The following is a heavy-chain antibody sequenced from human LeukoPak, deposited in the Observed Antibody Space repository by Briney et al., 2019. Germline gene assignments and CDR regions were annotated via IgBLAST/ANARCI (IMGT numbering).Heavy chain of an antibody. V-gene: IGHV3-23*01. Sequence: GSLRLSCAASGFTFSSYAMSWVSQAPGKGLEWVSAISGSGGSTYYADSVKGRFTISRDNSKNTLSLQMNSQRAEHTAVYYCAKTASSSWYNWFDPWGQGTLVTVSS. CDR3: AKTASSSWYNWFDP. CDR2: ISGSGGST. CDR1: GFTFSSYA. J-gene: IGHJ5*02. D-gene: IGHD6-13*01.